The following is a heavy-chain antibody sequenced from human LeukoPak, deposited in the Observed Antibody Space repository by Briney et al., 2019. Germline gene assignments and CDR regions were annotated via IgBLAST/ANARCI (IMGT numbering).Heavy chain of an antibody. V-gene: IGHV3-23*01. CDR2: ISGSAGST. D-gene: IGHD1-1*01. CDR3: AREGTNWNDGRFDY. J-gene: IGHJ4*02. CDR1: GFTFNTYA. Sequence: GGSLRLSCAASGFTFNTYAMNWVRQAPGKELECVSGISGSAGSTYYADSVKGRFTISRDNSKNTLYLQMNSLRAEDTAVYYCAREGTNWNDGRFDYWGQGTLVTVSS.